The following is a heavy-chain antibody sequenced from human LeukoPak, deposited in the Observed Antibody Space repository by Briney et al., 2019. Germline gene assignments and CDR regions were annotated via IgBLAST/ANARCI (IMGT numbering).Heavy chain of an antibody. V-gene: IGHV3-21*01. CDR2: ISSSSDYI. CDR3: AREYLRYQSL. CDR1: GFTFSSYS. D-gene: IGHD3-9*01. J-gene: IGHJ4*02. Sequence: GGSLRLSCAASGFTFSSYSMNWVRQAPGKGLEWVSSISSSSDYIDYADSVKGRFTISRDNAKNSLYLQMNSLRAEDTAVYYCAREYLRYQSLWGQGTLVTVSS.